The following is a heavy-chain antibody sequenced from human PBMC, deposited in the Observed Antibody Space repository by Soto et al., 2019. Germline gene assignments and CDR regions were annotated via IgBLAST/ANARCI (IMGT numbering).Heavy chain of an antibody. CDR3: ARETYYYASGSYRYFDL. D-gene: IGHD3-10*01. CDR1: GFTFSSYS. Sequence: EVQLVESGGCLVKPGGSLRLSCAASGFTFSSYSMNWVRQAPGKGLEWVSSINSGSSYISYADSVKGRFTISRDNAKNSLYLQMNSLRAEDTAVYYCARETYYYASGSYRYFDLWGRGTLVTVSS. CDR2: INSGSSYI. V-gene: IGHV3-21*01. J-gene: IGHJ2*01.